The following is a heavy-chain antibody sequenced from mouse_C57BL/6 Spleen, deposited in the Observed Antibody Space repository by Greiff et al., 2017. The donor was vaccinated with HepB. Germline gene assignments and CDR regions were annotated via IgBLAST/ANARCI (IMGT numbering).Heavy chain of an antibody. CDR2: IYPRSGNT. V-gene: IGHV1-81*01. CDR3: GRGGYGNYDAMDY. CDR1: GYSFTSYG. Sequence: VQLQQSGPELARPVAPLTLSCKASGYSFTSYGISWVNQITGQGLEWIGEIYPRSGNTYYNEKFKGKATLTADKYSSTAYMVLRSLTSEESAVYFYGRGGYGNYDAMDYWGQGTSVTVSS. J-gene: IGHJ4*01. D-gene: IGHD2-1*01.